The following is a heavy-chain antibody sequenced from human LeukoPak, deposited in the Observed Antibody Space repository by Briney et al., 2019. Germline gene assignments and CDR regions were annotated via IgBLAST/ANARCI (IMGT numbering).Heavy chain of an antibody. Sequence: ASVKVSCKASGYTFTSYAMNWVRQAPGQGLEWMGWINTNTGNPTYAQGFTGRFVFSLDTPVSTAYLQISSLKAEDTAVYYCARVCSSTSCPANDYWGQGTLVTVSS. V-gene: IGHV7-4-1*02. CDR3: ARVCSSTSCPANDY. CDR1: GYTFTSYA. D-gene: IGHD2-2*01. J-gene: IGHJ4*02. CDR2: INTNTGNP.